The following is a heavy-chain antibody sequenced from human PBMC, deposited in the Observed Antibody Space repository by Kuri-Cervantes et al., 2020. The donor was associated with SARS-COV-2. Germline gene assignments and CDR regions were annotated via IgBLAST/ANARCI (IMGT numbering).Heavy chain of an antibody. CDR1: GFTFSSYG. V-gene: IGHV3-30*02. CDR2: IRYDGSNK. CDR3: ARDRSLGYQLRAYYFDY. Sequence: GESLKISCAASGFTFSSYGMHWVRQAPGKGLEWVAFIRYDGSNKYYADSVKGRFTISRDNSKNTLYLQMNSLRAEDTAVCYCARDRSLGYQLRAYYFDYWGQGTRVTVSS. D-gene: IGHD2-2*01. J-gene: IGHJ4*02.